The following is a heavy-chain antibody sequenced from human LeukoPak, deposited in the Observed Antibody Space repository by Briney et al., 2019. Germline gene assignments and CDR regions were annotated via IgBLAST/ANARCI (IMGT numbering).Heavy chain of an antibody. J-gene: IGHJ4*02. CDR2: IIPILGIA. D-gene: IGHD5-18*01. Sequence: WVKLSCRSSGRTFSICANRGVRQPPARGREWRGGIIPILGIANYAQNFQGRVTIATDKSTSTVYMELSSLRSEDTDVYYCARDSSAMEECFDYWGQGTLVTVSS. CDR3: ARDSSAMEECFDY. V-gene: IGHV1-69*04. CDR1: GRTFSICA.